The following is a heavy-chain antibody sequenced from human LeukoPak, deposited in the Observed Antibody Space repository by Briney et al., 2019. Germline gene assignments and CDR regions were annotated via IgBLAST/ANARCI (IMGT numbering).Heavy chain of an antibody. D-gene: IGHD1-26*01. J-gene: IGHJ4*02. CDR3: ARGVVGATTGAYSFDY. V-gene: IGHV1-69*13. CDR2: IIPIFGTA. CDR1: GGTFSSYA. Sequence: ASVKVSCKASGGTFSSYAISWVRQAPGQGLEWMGGIIPIFGTANYAQKFQGRVTIIADESTSTAYMEPSSLRSEDTAVYYCARGVVGATTGAYSFDYWGRGTLVTVSS.